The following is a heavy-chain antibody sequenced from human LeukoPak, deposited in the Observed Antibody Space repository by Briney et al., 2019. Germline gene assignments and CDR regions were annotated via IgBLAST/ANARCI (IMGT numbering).Heavy chain of an antibody. CDR1: GFTFSSYS. J-gene: IGHJ6*02. CDR3: ARGETGPYYYYGMDV. V-gene: IGHV3-21*01. CDR2: ISSSSSYI. D-gene: IGHD1-1*01. Sequence: GGSLRLSCAASGFTFSSYSMNWVRQAPGKGLEWISSISSSSSYIYYADSVKGRFTISRDNAKNSLYLQMNSLRAEDTAVYYCARGETGPYYYYGMDVWGQGTTVTVSS.